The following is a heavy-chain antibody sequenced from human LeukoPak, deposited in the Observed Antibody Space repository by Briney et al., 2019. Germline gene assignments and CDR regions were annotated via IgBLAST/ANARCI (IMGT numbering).Heavy chain of an antibody. D-gene: IGHD2-8*01. V-gene: IGHV3-23*01. J-gene: IGHJ3*02. CDR1: GFTFSSHA. CDR3: ASPLVMVYAGNAFDI. Sequence: RTGGSLRLSCAASGFTFSSHAMSSVRQAPGWGLEWVSAISGRGGSTYNAGSVKGRFTISRDNSKNTLYLQMTSLRAEDTAGYYCASPLVMVYAGNAFDIWGQGTMVTVSS. CDR2: ISGRGGST.